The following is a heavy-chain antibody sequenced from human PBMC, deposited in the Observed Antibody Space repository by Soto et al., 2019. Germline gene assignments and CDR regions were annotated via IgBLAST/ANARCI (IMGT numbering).Heavy chain of an antibody. J-gene: IGHJ4*02. V-gene: IGHV1-69*06. D-gene: IGHD2-2*01. CDR3: AGRCDGTNCLAHFDY. CDR2: IIPIFGTP. Sequence: SVKVSCKASGGTFNNYVINWVRQAPGQGLEWMAGIIPIFGTPNYAQKFQGRVTITADKSTSTAYMELNSLRSEDTAVYYCAGRCDGTNCLAHFDYWGQGTLVTVSS. CDR1: GGTFNNYV.